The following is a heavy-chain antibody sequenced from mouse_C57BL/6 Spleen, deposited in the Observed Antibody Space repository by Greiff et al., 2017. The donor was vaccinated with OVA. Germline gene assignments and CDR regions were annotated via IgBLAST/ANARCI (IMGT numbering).Heavy chain of an antibody. CDR3: ARPHYYGSPMDY. D-gene: IGHD1-1*01. J-gene: IGHJ4*01. CDR2: ISSGSSTI. V-gene: IGHV5-17*01. CDR1: GFTFSDYG. Sequence: EVKLVESGGGLVKPGGSLKLSCAASGFTFSDYGMHWVRQAPEKGLEWVAYISSGSSTIYYADTVKGRFPISRDNAKNPLFLQMTSLRSEDTAMYYCARPHYYGSPMDYWGQGTSVTVSS.